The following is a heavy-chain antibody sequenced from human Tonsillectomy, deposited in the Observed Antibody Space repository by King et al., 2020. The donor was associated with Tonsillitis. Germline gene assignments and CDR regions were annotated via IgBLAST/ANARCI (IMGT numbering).Heavy chain of an antibody. CDR1: GFTFSSYA. Sequence: VQLVESGGGLVQPGGSLRLSCAASGFTFSSYAMSWVRQAPGKGLEWVSAISGSGGSTYYADSVKGRFTISRDNSKNTLYLQMNSLRAEDTAVYYCARGIVVPAAMPNAKQGYYYYGMDVWGQGTTVTVSS. J-gene: IGHJ6*02. V-gene: IGHV3-23*04. D-gene: IGHD2-2*01. CDR2: ISGSGGST. CDR3: ARGIVVPAAMPNAKQGYYYYGMDV.